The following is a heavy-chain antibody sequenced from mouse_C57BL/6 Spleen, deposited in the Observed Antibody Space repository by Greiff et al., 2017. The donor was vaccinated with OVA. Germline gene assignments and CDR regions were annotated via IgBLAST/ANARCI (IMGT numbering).Heavy chain of an antibody. CDR1: GYTFTDYY. CDR3: ESKELDSGYFDY. CDR2: INPNNGGT. V-gene: IGHV1-26*01. J-gene: IGHJ2*01. Sequence: EVQLQQSGPELVKPGASVKISCKASGYTFTDYYMNWVKQSHGQSLEWIGDINPNNGGTSYNQKFKGKATLTVDKSSSTAYMELRSLTSEDSAVYYCESKELDSGYFDYWGQGPTLTVSS. D-gene: IGHD3-1*01.